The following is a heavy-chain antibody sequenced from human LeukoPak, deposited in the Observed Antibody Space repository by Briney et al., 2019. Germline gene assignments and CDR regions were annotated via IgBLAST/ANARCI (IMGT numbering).Heavy chain of an antibody. CDR2: ISAYNGNT. D-gene: IGHD2-21*02. V-gene: IGHV1-18*01. Sequence: ASVKVSCKASGYTFTSYGISWVRQAPGQGLEWMGWISAYNGNTNYAQKLQGRVTMTTDTSTSTAYMELRSLRSDDTAVYYCARVGCGGDCYSEYFDYWGQGTLVTVSS. CDR3: ARVGCGGDCYSEYFDY. CDR1: GYTFTSYG. J-gene: IGHJ4*02.